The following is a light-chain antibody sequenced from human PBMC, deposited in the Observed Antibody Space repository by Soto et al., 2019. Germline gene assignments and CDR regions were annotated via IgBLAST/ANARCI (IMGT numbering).Light chain of an antibody. CDR1: SSDVGGYNY. J-gene: IGLJ1*01. Sequence: QSALAQPTSVSGSPGQSIAISCTGTSSDVGGYNYVSWHQQHPGKAPQVLISVVSNWTSGVYNRFSGSKSGNTASLTIARLQDEGEADYYCSSYGRGGPFIFGSGTKLT. CDR2: VVS. CDR3: SSYGRGGPFI. V-gene: IGLV2-14*01.